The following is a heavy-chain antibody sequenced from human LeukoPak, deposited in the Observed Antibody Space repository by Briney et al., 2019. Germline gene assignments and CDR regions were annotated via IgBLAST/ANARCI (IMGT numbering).Heavy chain of an antibody. V-gene: IGHV3-9*01. CDR1: VFTFHHYA. D-gene: IGHD6-6*01. CDR2: ITWSNGEI. J-gene: IGHJ5*02. CDR3: AKDSGSSSSSGGAAGS. Sequence: PGGSLRLSCAASVFTFHHYAMHWVRQAPGKGLEWVSGITWSNGEIAYADSVKGRFTISRDSAKNSLYLQMNSLRAEDTALYYCAKDSGSSSSSGGAAGSWGQGTLVTVSS.